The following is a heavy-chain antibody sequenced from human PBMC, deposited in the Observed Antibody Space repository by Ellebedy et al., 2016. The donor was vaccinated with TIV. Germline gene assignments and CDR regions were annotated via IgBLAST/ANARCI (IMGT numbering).Heavy chain of an antibody. Sequence: ASVKVSCKASGYTFTGFYMHWVRQAPGQGLERVGWINPDSGGTDYAQKFQGWVTMTRDTSINTAYLELNRLRSDDTAVYFCARREWSDAFDVWGQGTLVTVSS. J-gene: IGHJ3*01. CDR3: ARREWSDAFDV. D-gene: IGHD3-3*01. V-gene: IGHV1-2*04. CDR2: INPDSGGT. CDR1: GYTFTGFY.